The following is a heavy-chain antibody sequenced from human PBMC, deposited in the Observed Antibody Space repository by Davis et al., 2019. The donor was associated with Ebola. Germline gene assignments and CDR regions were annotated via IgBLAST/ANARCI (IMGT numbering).Heavy chain of an antibody. V-gene: IGHV4-34*01. CDR1: GGSFSGYY. Sequence: MPSETLSLTCAVYGGSFSGYYWSWIRQPPGKGLEWIGEINHSGSTNYNPSLKSRVTISVDTSKNQFSLKLSSVTAADTAVYYCARRSVVVPAAMRYWGQGTLVTVPS. D-gene: IGHD2-2*01. CDR3: ARRSVVVPAAMRY. CDR2: INHSGST. J-gene: IGHJ4*02.